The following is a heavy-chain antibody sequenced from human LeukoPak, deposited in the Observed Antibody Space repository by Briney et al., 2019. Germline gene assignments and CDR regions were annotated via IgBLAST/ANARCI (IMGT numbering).Heavy chain of an antibody. CDR1: GFTFSSYG. CDR3: ARGSAYYDSSGYLDY. CDR2: IWYDGSNK. V-gene: IGHV3-33*01. D-gene: IGHD3-22*01. J-gene: IGHJ4*02. Sequence: GGSLRLSCAASGFTFSSYGMHWVRQAPGKGLEWVAVIWYDGSNKYYADSVKGRFTISRDNSKNTLYLQMNSLRAEDTAVYYCARGSAYYDSSGYLDYWGQGTLVTVSS.